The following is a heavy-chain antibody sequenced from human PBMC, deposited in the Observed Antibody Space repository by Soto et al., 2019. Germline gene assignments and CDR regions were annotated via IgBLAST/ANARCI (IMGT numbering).Heavy chain of an antibody. J-gene: IGHJ6*02. Sequence: QVQLVQSGAEVKKPGSSVTVSCKASGGTFGNSAISWVRQAPGQGLEWMGGIIPNFTTPDYAQKLQGRVTITADKSTCTAYMELTSLRSEDTAVYYCARDKDRQQLGGNSYSGIDVWGQGTTVTVSS. CDR2: IIPNFTTP. D-gene: IGHD3-3*02. CDR1: GGTFGNSA. CDR3: ARDKDRQQLGGNSYSGIDV. V-gene: IGHV1-69*14.